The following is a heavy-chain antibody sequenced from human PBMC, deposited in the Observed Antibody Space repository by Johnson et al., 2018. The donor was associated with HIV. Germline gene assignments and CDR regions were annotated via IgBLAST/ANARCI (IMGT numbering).Heavy chain of an antibody. V-gene: IGHV3-33*03. D-gene: IGHD3-3*01. J-gene: IGHJ3*02. CDR2: IGYDGSNK. Sequence: QVQLVESGGGVVQPGGSLRLSCAASGFTFSSYGMHWVRQAPGKGLEWVAVIGYDGSNKYYADSVKGRFTISRDNAKNTLYLQMNSLRAEDTAVYYCVRAQFLQWLFFDAFDIWGQGTMVTVSS. CDR1: GFTFSSYG. CDR3: VRAQFLQWLFFDAFDI.